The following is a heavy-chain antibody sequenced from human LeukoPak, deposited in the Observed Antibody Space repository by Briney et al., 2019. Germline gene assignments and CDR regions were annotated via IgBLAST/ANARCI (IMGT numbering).Heavy chain of an antibody. J-gene: IGHJ4*02. V-gene: IGHV3-23*01. CDR1: GFTFSSYW. CDR3: AKGGKWGVTPFDY. CDR2: ISGGGGST. Sequence: PGGSLRLSCAASGFTFSSYWMHWVRQAPGKGLEWVSTISGGGGSTYYADSVKGRFTISRDNSKNTLYLQVNSLRAEDTAVYYCAKGGKWGVTPFDYWGQGTLVTVSS. D-gene: IGHD1-26*01.